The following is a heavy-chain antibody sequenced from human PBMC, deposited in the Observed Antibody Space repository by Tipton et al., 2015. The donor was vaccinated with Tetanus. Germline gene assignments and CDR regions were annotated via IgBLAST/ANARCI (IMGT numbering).Heavy chain of an antibody. D-gene: IGHD3-10*01. CDR2: ITGSGVGT. CDR1: GFPFTTYG. V-gene: IGHV3-23*01. CDR3: ATARNKVSITRLQY. J-gene: IGHJ4*02. Sequence: SLRLSCAASGFPFTTYGMTRVRLAPGKGLEWVAVITGSGVGTYYSDSVKGRFTVSRDNSRNTLYLQLNSLRVEDTAVYYCATARNKVSITRLQYWGPGTLSPSPQ.